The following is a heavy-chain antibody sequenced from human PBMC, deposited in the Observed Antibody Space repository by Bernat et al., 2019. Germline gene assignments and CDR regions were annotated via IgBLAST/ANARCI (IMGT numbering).Heavy chain of an antibody. Sequence: EVQLVESGGGLVQPGRSLRLSCTASGFTFGDYAMSWVRQAPGKGLEWVGFIRSKAYGGTTEYAASVKGRFTISRDDSKSIAYLQMNSLKTEDTAVYYCYGEDGSLRAFDIWGQGTMVTVSS. CDR3: YGEDGSLRAFDI. V-gene: IGHV3-49*04. CDR1: GFTFGDYA. D-gene: IGHD4-17*01. J-gene: IGHJ3*02. CDR2: IRSKAYGGTT.